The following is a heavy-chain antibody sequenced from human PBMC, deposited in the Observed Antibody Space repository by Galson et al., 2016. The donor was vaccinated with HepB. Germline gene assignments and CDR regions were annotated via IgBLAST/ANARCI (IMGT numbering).Heavy chain of an antibody. CDR3: AICRSSDSTSCPNY. D-gene: IGHD2-2*01. CDR1: GFTFINYA. V-gene: IGHV3-23*01. J-gene: IGHJ4*02. CDR2: ISGSGGST. Sequence: SLRLSCAASGFTFINYAMTWVRQAPGKGLEWASSISGSGGSTYYADSVKGRFTISRDNSKNTLYLQMNSLRAEDTALYFCAICRSSDSTSCPNYWGQGTLVTVSS.